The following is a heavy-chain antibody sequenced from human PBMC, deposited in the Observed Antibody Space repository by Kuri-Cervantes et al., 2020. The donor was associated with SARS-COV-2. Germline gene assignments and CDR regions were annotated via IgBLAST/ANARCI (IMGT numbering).Heavy chain of an antibody. J-gene: IGHJ4*02. V-gene: IGHV4-39*01. CDR1: PGSITTSSFY. CDR3: ARLCGSYDSGLCDY. Sequence: ESLKISCTVSPGSITTSSFYWGWIRQPPGEGLQWIGTIFYGGSTYFNPSLKNRVTMSVDTAKNQFSLKMTSVTAADTAVYYCARLCGSYDSGLCDYWGQGTLVTVSS. D-gene: IGHD1-26*01. CDR2: IFYGGST.